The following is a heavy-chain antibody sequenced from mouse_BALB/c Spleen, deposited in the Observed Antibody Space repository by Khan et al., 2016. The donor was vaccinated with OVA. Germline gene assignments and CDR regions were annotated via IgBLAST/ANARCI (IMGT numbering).Heavy chain of an antibody. CDR3: ARSTYRYAFAY. J-gene: IGHJ3*01. V-gene: IGHV3-8*02. D-gene: IGHD2-14*01. Sequence: VQLKQSGPSLVKPSQTLSLTCSVTGDSITSGYWCWIRKFPGNKLEYMGYILYSGRTYYNPSLKSRISITRNTTQNQYYLQLNSVTTEDTATYYCARSTYRYAFAYWGQGTLVTVSA. CDR1: GDSITSGY. CDR2: ILYSGRT.